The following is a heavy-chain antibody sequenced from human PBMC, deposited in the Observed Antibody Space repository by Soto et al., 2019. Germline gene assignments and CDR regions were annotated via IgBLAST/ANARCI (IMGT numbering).Heavy chain of an antibody. Sequence: QVQLVQSGAEVKKPGSSVKVSCKASGGTFSSYVINWVRQSPGEGLEWMGGIIPIFGTTNYAQKFQGRATITADASTRTAYLALSGLRSEDTAVYYWARGGVVVDLRVKYDYGLDSWGQGTSVTVSS. CDR2: IIPIFGTT. CDR3: ARGGVVVDLRVKYDYGLDS. V-gene: IGHV1-69*12. CDR1: GGTFSSYV. J-gene: IGHJ6*02. D-gene: IGHD2-15*01.